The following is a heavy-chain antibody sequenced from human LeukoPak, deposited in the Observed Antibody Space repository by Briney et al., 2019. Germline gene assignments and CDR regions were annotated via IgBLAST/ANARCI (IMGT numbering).Heavy chain of an antibody. Sequence: GGSLRLSCAASGFTFSSYAMSWVRRAPGKGLEWVSAISGSGGSTYYADSVKGRFTISRDNSKNTLYLQMNSLRAEDTAVYYCAKGRYYDSSGYYYEDYFDYWGQGTLVTVSS. CDR2: ISGSGGST. D-gene: IGHD3-22*01. CDR1: GFTFSSYA. CDR3: AKGRYYDSSGYYYEDYFDY. J-gene: IGHJ4*02. V-gene: IGHV3-23*01.